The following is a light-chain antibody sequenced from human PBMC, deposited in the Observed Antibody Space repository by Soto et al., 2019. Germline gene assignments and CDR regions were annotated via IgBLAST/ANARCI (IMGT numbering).Light chain of an antibody. V-gene: IGKV3-11*01. CDR3: QQFSSYPLT. CDR2: DAS. J-gene: IGKJ4*01. Sequence: EIVLTESPATLSLSPWERATLWCRASQSVSTYLAWYQQKPGQAPRLLIYDASNRATGIPDRFSGSGSGTDFTLTISRLEPEDFAVYYCQQFSSYPLTFGGGTKVDIK. CDR1: QSVSTY.